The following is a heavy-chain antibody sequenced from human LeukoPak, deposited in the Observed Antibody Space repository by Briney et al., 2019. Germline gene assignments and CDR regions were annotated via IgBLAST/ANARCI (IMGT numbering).Heavy chain of an antibody. Sequence: GASVKVSCKASGYTFTSYDINWVRQAPGQGLEWMGWMNPNSGNTGYAQKFQGRVTMTRNTSISTAYMELSSLRSEDTAVYYCARRYCGSTSCNYFDYWGQGTLVTVSS. V-gene: IGHV1-8*01. D-gene: IGHD2-2*01. CDR2: MNPNSGNT. CDR3: ARRYCGSTSCNYFDY. J-gene: IGHJ4*02. CDR1: GYTFTSYD.